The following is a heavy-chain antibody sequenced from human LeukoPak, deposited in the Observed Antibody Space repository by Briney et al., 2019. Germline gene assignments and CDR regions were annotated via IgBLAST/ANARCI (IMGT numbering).Heavy chain of an antibody. CDR3: AGSSSWYDPLDY. CDR1: GGSFSGYY. CDR2: INHSGST. Sequence: SETLSLTCAVYGGSFSGYYWSWIRQPPGKGLEWIGEINHSGSTNYNPSLKSRVTISVDTSKNQFSLKLSSMTAADTAVYYCAGSSSWYDPLDYWGQGTLVTASS. V-gene: IGHV4-34*01. J-gene: IGHJ4*02. D-gene: IGHD6-13*01.